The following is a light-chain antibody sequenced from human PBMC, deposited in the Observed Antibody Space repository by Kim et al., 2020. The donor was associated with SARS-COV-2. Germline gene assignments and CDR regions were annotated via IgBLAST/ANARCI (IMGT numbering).Light chain of an antibody. Sequence: SSELTQDPAVSVALGQTVRITCQGDSLRSYYASWYQQKPGQAPVLVIYGTNNRPSRIPDRFSGSSSGNTASLTITGAQAEDEADYYCNSRDSSGNIWVFGGGTQLTVL. CDR2: GTN. CDR3: NSRDSSGNIWV. V-gene: IGLV3-19*01. J-gene: IGLJ3*02. CDR1: SLRSYY.